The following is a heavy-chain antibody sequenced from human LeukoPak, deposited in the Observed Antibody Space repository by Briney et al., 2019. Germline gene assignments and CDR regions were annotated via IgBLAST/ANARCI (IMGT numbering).Heavy chain of an antibody. CDR3: AKDKAYSSSILDY. V-gene: IGHV3-30*02. Sequence: GGSLRLSCAASGFTFSDYGMHWVRQAPGKGLEWLAFIRYDGTNKYYADSVKGRFTISRDNSQNTVSLQVNSLRAEDTAVYYCAKDKAYSSSILDYWGQGTLVTVSS. J-gene: IGHJ4*02. D-gene: IGHD6-6*01. CDR1: GFTFSDYG. CDR2: IRYDGTNK.